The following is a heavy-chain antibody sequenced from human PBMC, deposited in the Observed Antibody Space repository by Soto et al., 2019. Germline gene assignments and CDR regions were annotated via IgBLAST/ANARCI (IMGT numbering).Heavy chain of an antibody. CDR2: IWYDGSNK. CDR1: GFTFSSYG. J-gene: IGHJ4*02. Sequence: QVQLMESGGGVVQPGRSPRLSCAASGFTFSSYGMHWVRQAPGKGLEWVAVIWYDGSNKYYADSVKGRFTISRDNSKNTLYLQMNSLRAEDTAVYYCARSGIAAAGTLDYWGQGTLVTVSS. CDR3: ARSGIAAAGTLDY. V-gene: IGHV3-33*01. D-gene: IGHD6-13*01.